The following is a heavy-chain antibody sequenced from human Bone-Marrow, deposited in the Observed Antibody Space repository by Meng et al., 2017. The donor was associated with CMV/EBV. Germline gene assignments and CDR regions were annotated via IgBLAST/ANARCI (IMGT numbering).Heavy chain of an antibody. CDR1: GYIFTSYY. CDR2: INPSGGST. V-gene: IGHV1-46*01. Sequence: ASVKVSCKASGYIFTSYYMHWVRQAPGQGLEWMGIINPSGGSTSYAQKFQGRVTMTRDTSTSTVYMELSSLRSEDTAVYYCARGKYYDFWSGYSLFDYWGQGTLVTVPS. J-gene: IGHJ4*02. CDR3: ARGKYYDFWSGYSLFDY. D-gene: IGHD3-3*01.